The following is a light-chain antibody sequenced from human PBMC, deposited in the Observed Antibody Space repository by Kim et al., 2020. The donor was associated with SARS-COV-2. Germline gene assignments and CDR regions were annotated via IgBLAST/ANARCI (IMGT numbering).Light chain of an antibody. CDR1: QSVLHISNSKNY. CDR2: WSS. Sequence: DIVMTQSPDSLAVSLGERATINCKSSQSVLHISNSKNYLGWYQQKSGQPPKLLIYWSSTRESGVPDRFSGSGSGTDFTLTISSLQAEDVEVYYCHQYYSAPFTFGQGTKLEI. J-gene: IGKJ2*01. V-gene: IGKV4-1*01. CDR3: HQYYSAPFT.